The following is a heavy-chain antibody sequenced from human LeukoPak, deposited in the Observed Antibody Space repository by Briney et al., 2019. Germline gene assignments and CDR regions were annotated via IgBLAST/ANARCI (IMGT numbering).Heavy chain of an antibody. CDR3: ARGGRDRPSTLAFDI. V-gene: IGHV1-18*01. J-gene: IGHJ3*02. CDR2: ISAYNGKT. D-gene: IGHD3-16*01. CDR1: DYTFINYG. Sequence: ASVKVSCKASDYTFINYGINWVRQAPGQGLEWMGWISAYNGKTNFAQKLQGRVTMTTDTSTTTAYMELRSLRSDDTAVYYCARGGRDRPSTLAFDIWGQGTMVTVSS.